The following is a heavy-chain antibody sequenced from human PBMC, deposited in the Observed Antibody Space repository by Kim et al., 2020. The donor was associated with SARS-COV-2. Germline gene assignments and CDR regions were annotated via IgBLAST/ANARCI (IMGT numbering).Heavy chain of an antibody. CDR3: ARAPYYDILTGYYYYYYYGMDV. V-gene: IGHV4-59*01. CDR2: SYYSGST. J-gene: IGHJ6*02. CDR1: GGSISSYY. Sequence: SETLSLTCTVSGGSISSYYWSWIRQPPGKGLEWIGYSYYSGSTNYNPSLKSRVTISVDTSKNQVSLKLSSVTAADTAVYYCARAPYYDILTGYYYYYYYGMDVWGQGTTVTVSS. D-gene: IGHD3-9*01.